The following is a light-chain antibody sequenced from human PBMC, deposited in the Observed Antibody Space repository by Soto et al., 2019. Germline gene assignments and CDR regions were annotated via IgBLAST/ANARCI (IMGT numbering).Light chain of an antibody. J-gene: IGKJ4*01. Sequence: EIVLTQSPGTLSLSPGARATLSCRASQSVASSFIAWFQQKPGQPPRLLIYTASSRAPGIPDRFTASGYGTDFSLTISRLEPEGFAVYYCHKYGPSPLTFGGGTKVEI. CDR1: QSVASSF. CDR3: HKYGPSPLT. CDR2: TAS. V-gene: IGKV3-20*01.